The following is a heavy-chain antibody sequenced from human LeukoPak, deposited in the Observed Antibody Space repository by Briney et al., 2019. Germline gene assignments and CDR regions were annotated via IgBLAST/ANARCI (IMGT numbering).Heavy chain of an antibody. D-gene: IGHD3-22*01. J-gene: IGHJ4*02. Sequence: GGSLRLSCAASGFTFSSYWMHWVRQAPGKGLVWVSRINTDGSSTSYADSVKGRFTISRDNAKNTLYLQMNSLRAEDTAVYYCARVWYYYDSSGYYPIDYWGQGTLVTVSS. CDR2: INTDGSST. CDR3: ARVWYYYDSSGYYPIDY. CDR1: GFTFSSYW. V-gene: IGHV3-74*01.